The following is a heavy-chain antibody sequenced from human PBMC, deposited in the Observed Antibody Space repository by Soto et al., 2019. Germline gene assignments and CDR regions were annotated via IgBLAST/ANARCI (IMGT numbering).Heavy chain of an antibody. Sequence: SLRLSCTGSGFTFGSYALSWVRQAPGKGLEWVGVIRSEANGGTTDYAASVKGRITISRDDSKSIAYMEINSLQTEDTAVYYCTRYYYESSGYYVYWGQGXLVTVYS. J-gene: IGHJ4*02. V-gene: IGHV3-49*04. CDR3: TRYYYESSGYYVY. D-gene: IGHD3-22*01. CDR1: GFTFGSYA. CDR2: IRSEANGGTT.